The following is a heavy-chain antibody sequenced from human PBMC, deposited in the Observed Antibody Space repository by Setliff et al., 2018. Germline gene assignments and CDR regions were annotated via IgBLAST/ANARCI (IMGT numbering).Heavy chain of an antibody. V-gene: IGHV3-11*01. CDR2: ISSSGSTI. CDR3: AKAATAFKSNDAFDI. CDR1: GFTFSDYY. J-gene: IGHJ3*02. D-gene: IGHD1-26*01. Sequence: GGSLRLSCAASGFTFSDYYMSWIRQAPGKGLEWVSYISSSGSTIYYADSVEGRFTISRDNSKNTLSLQMNSLRAEDTAVYYCAKAATAFKSNDAFDIWGQGTMVTVSS.